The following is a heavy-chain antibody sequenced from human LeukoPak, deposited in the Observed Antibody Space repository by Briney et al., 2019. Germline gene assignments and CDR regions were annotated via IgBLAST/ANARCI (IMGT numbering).Heavy chain of an antibody. CDR1: GFTFSSYS. J-gene: IGHJ4*02. V-gene: IGHV3-21*01. Sequence: GGSLRLSCAASGFTFSSYSMNWVRQAPGKGLEWVSSISSSSSYIYYGDSVKGRFTISRDSAKDSLYLQMNSLRAEDTAVYYCARDYEIYWGQGTLVTVSS. D-gene: IGHD5-12*01. CDR2: ISSSSSYI. CDR3: ARDYEIY.